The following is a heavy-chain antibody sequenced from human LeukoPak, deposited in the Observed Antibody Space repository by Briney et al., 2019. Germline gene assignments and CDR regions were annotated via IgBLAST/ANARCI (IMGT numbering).Heavy chain of an antibody. Sequence: GGSLRLSCAASGFTFSSYAMSWVRQAPGKGLEWVSAISGSGGSTYYADSVKGRFTISRDNSKNTLYLQMNSLRAEDTAVYYCARGTGNYYYDSSGYYSHFDYWGQGTLVTVSS. CDR2: ISGSGGST. CDR3: ARGTGNYYYDSSGYYSHFDY. V-gene: IGHV3-23*01. CDR1: GFTFSSYA. D-gene: IGHD3-22*01. J-gene: IGHJ4*02.